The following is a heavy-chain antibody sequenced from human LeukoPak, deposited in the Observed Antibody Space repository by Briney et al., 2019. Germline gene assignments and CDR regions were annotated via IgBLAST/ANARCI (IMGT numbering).Heavy chain of an antibody. CDR1: GFTFSSYG. J-gene: IGHJ4*02. V-gene: IGHV3-33*01. D-gene: IGHD2-2*01. Sequence: PGGSLRLSCAASGFTFSSYGMHWVRQAPGKGLEWVVVIWYDGSNKYYADSVKGRFTISRDNSKNTLYLQMNSLRAEDTAVYYCARDGTSKTPSFDYWGQGTLVTVSS. CDR2: IWYDGSNK. CDR3: ARDGTSKTPSFDY.